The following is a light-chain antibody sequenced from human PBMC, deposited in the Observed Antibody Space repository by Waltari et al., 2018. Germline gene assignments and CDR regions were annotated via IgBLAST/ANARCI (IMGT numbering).Light chain of an antibody. J-gene: IGKJ1*01. Sequence: DIHMTQSPSSLSASVGDKVTITCRASQVISNALAWYQQKPGKAPKLLIYAASNLQSGGPSRFSGSGSGTDFTLTISSLQPEDFAVYFCQQHNNYPRTFGQGTKVEIK. CDR3: QQHNNYPRT. V-gene: IGKV1-17*01. CDR2: AAS. CDR1: QVISNA.